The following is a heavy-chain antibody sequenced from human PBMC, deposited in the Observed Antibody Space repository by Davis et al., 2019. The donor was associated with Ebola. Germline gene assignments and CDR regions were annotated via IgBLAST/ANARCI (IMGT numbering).Heavy chain of an antibody. J-gene: IGHJ4*02. CDR2: IYYSGST. V-gene: IGHV4-59*01. CDR3: ARLGDVRYYDFWSGPYYFDY. CDR1: GDSISDYY. D-gene: IGHD3-3*01. Sequence: MPSETLSLTCTVSGDSISDYYWSWIRQPPGKGLEWIGYIYYSGSTNYNPSLKSRVTISVDTSKNQFSLKLSSVTAADTAVYYCARLGDVRYYDFWSGPYYFDYWGQGTLVTVSS.